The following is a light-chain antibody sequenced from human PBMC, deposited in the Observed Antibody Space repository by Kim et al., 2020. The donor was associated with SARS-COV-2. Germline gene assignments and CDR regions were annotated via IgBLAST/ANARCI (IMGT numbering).Light chain of an antibody. CDR1: QSVSSSY. CDR3: QQYGSSPG. V-gene: IGKV3-20*01. CDR2: GAS. Sequence: WSPGERATLSGRASQSVSSSYLAWYQQKPGQALRLLIYGASSRATGIPDRFSGSGSGTDFTLTISRLEPEDFAVYYCQQYGSSPGFGPGTKVDIK. J-gene: IGKJ3*01.